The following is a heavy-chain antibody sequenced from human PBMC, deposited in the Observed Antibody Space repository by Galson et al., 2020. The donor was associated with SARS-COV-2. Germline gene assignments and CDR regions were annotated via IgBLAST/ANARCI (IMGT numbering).Heavy chain of an antibody. V-gene: IGHV1-69*13. Sequence: SVKVSCKASGGTFSSYAISWVRQAPGQGLEWMGGIIPIFGTANYAQKFQGRVTITADESTSTAYMELSSLRSEDTAVYYCARGLVVVPAAAYGMDVWGQGTTVTVSS. CDR1: GGTFSSYA. D-gene: IGHD2-2*01. CDR3: ARGLVVVPAAAYGMDV. J-gene: IGHJ6*02. CDR2: IIPIFGTA.